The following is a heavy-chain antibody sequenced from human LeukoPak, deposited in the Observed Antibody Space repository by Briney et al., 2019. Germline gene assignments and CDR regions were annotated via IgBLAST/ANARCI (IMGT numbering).Heavy chain of an antibody. J-gene: IGHJ4*02. CDR2: ISGSGGST. D-gene: IGHD1-26*01. CDR1: GFTVSSNY. V-gene: IGHV3-23*01. CDR3: AKAEWEPFFDH. Sequence: PGGSLRLSCAASGFTVSSNYMSWVRQAPGKGLEWVSVISGSGGSTYYADSVKGRFTISRDNSKNTLYLQMNSLRAEDTAVYYCAKAEWEPFFDHWRQGPLVTVPT.